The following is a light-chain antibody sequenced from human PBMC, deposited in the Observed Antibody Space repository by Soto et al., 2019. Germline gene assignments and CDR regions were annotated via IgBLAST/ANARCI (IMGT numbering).Light chain of an antibody. J-gene: IGKJ1*01. CDR3: QHYNTWTWT. CDR1: QSVNSN. Sequence: ETVMTQSPATLSVSPGERATLSCRASQSVNSNLAWYQQKLGQAPRVLIYGASTRANGIPARFSGSGTETEFILTISSLQSEDFAVDFCQHYNTWTWTCGQGTKVDIX. V-gene: IGKV3-15*01. CDR2: GAS.